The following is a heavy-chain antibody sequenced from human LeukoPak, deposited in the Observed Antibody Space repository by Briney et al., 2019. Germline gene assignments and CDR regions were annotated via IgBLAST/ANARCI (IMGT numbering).Heavy chain of an antibody. CDR1: GYTFTSYG. V-gene: IGHV1-18*01. D-gene: IGHD5-18*01. Sequence: GASVKVSCKASGYTFTSYGISWVRQAPGQGLEWMGWISAYNGNTNYAQKLQGRVTMTTDTSTSTAYMELRSLRSDDTAVYYCAGNPFQYSYGPSDNWFDPWGQGTLVTVSS. CDR2: ISAYNGNT. CDR3: AGNPFQYSYGPSDNWFDP. J-gene: IGHJ5*02.